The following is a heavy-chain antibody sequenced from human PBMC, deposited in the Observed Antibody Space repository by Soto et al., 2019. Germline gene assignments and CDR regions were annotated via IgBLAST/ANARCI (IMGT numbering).Heavy chain of an antibody. CDR3: AVGMDRYDSSGYYSDFAY. CDR2: ISPRVGST. CDR1: GYTFTSYY. V-gene: IGHV1-46*01. J-gene: IGHJ4*02. D-gene: IGHD3-22*01. Sequence: ASVKVSCKASGYTFTSYYMHWVRQAPGQGLEWMEKISPRVGSTSYAQKQQGQVTLTTDTSTSTVSMELSNLRPVDTAGHYCAVGMDRYDSSGYYSDFAYWVWGTLVTVSS.